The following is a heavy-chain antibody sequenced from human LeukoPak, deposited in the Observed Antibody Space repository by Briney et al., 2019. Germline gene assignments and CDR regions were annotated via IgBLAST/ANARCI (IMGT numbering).Heavy chain of an antibody. CDR2: ISGSGAST. Sequence: GGSLRLSCAASRFTFSSYALSWVRQAPGKGLEWVSAISGSGASTHYADSVKGRFTISRDNSKNTLYLQMNSLRAEDTAVYYCARGGLAPYYGMDVWGQGTTVTVSS. CDR1: RFTFSSYA. V-gene: IGHV3-23*01. J-gene: IGHJ6*02. CDR3: ARGGLAPYYGMDV.